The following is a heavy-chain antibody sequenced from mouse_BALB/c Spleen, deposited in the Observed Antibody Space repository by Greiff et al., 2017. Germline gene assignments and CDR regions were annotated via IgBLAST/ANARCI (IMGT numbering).Heavy chain of an antibody. J-gene: IGHJ4*01. CDR1: GFTFSDYD. V-gene: IGHV5-4*02. D-gene: IGHD1-1*01. CDR2: ISDGGSYT. CDR3: ARGDYYGSSSYAMDY. Sequence: EVQLVESGGGLVKPGGSLKLSCAASGFTFSDYDMYWVRQTPEKRLEWVATISDGGSYTYYPDSVKGRFTISRDNAKNNLYLQMSSLKSEDTAMYYCARGDYYGSSSYAMDYWGQGTSVTVSS.